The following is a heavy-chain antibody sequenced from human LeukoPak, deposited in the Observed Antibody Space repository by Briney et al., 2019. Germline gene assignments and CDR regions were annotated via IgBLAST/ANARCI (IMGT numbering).Heavy chain of an antibody. J-gene: IGHJ4*02. CDR2: IYYSGST. D-gene: IGHD3-22*01. CDR1: GGYTSSSSYY. Sequence: SETLSLTCSVSGGYTSSSSYYWVWIRQPPGKGLEWIGTIYYSGSTYYNPSLKSRVTISVDTPKNQFSLKLSSVTAADTAVYYCARSRYYYDSSGYPHVGNFDYWGQGTLVTVSS. CDR3: ARSRYYYDSSGYPHVGNFDY. V-gene: IGHV4-39*07.